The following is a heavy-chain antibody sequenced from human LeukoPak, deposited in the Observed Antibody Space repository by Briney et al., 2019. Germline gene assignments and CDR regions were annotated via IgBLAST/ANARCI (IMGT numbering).Heavy chain of an antibody. Sequence: ASVKVSCKASGYTFTGYYLHWVRQAPGQGLEWMGWINPNSGGTKYAQKFQGRVTMTRDTSISTAYMELSRLRSDDTAVYYCARDPQYSSSPLDYWGQGTLVTVS. V-gene: IGHV1-2*02. D-gene: IGHD6-6*01. CDR2: INPNSGGT. CDR3: ARDPQYSSSPLDY. CDR1: GYTFTGYY. J-gene: IGHJ4*02.